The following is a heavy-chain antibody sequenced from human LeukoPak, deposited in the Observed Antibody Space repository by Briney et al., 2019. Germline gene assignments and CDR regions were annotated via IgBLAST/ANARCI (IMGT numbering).Heavy chain of an antibody. V-gene: IGHV4-39*01. D-gene: IGHD4-17*01. CDR2: IYYSGTT. J-gene: IGHJ5*02. CDR3: ARHSTRYGDYRAPFDP. CDR1: GDSIRSGSYY. Sequence: PSGTLSLTCTVSGDSIRSGSYYWGWIRPPPGKGLEWIGSIYYSGTTYYNPSLKSRVTISVDTSKNQFSLKLSSVTAADTALYFCARHSTRYGDYRAPFDPWGRGTLVTVSS.